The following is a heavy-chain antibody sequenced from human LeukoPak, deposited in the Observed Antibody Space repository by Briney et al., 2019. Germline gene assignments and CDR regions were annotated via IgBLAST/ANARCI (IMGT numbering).Heavy chain of an antibody. Sequence: GGSLRLSCTASGFIFSNHGMNWVRQAPGKGLEWISYISSTSTDIYYVDSVKGRFTISRDNSKNTLFLQMNSLRADDTAVYYCVRNAAMAADVWGQGTMVTVSS. D-gene: IGHD5-18*01. CDR1: GFIFSNHG. V-gene: IGHV3-48*01. CDR2: ISSTSTDI. J-gene: IGHJ3*01. CDR3: VRNAAMAADV.